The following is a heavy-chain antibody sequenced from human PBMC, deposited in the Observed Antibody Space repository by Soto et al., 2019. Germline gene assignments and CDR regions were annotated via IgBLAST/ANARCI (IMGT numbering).Heavy chain of an antibody. CDR3: AKEVSLGSTVGLGY. J-gene: IGHJ4*02. V-gene: IGHV3-23*01. CDR1: GFTFSIFA. CDR2: ISGSGGST. Sequence: GGSLRLSCAASGFTFSIFAMSWVRQSPGKGLEWVSTISGSGGSTYYAGAVKGRFTISRDNSMDTLYLQMKGLRVEDTAIYYCAKEVSLGSTVGLGYWGQGTLVTVSS. D-gene: IGHD7-27*01.